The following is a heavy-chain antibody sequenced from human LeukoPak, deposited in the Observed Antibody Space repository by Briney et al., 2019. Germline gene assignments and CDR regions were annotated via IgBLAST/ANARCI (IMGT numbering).Heavy chain of an antibody. CDR1: GDSISISGYY. CDR2: INHSGST. J-gene: IGHJ4*02. D-gene: IGHD6-19*01. V-gene: IGHV4-39*07. Sequence: SETLSLTCTVSGDSISISGYYWSWIRQPPGKGLEWIGEINHSGSTNYNPSLKSRVTISVDTSKNQFSLKLSSVTAADTAVYYCASYSSGGKHFDYWGQGTLVTVSS. CDR3: ASYSSGGKHFDY.